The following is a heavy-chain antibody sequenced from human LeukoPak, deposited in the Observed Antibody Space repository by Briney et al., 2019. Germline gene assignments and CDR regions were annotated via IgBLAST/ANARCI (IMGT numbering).Heavy chain of an antibody. CDR3: TRDQTPYY. CDR2: IRSKVYGGTP. CDR1: GFTVSNNY. J-gene: IGHJ4*02. Sequence: GGSLRLSCAASGFTVSNNYLHWVRQAPGKGLEWVGFIRSKVYGGTPEYAASVKGRFTISRDDSKGIAYLQMNSLKTEDTAVYYCTRDQTPYYWGQGTLVTVSS. V-gene: IGHV3-49*04.